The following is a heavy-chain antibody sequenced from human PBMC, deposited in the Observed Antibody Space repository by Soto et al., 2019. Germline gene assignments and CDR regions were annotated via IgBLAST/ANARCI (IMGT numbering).Heavy chain of an antibody. V-gene: IGHV4-39*01. J-gene: IGHJ5*02. Sequence: PSETLSLTCTVSGGSISSSSYYWGWIRQPPGKGLEWIGSIYYSGSTYYNPSLKSRVTISVDTSKNQFSLKLSSVTAADTAVYYCARHGSDSWYSGNWFDPWGQGTLVTVSS. CDR1: GGSISSSSYY. CDR2: IYYSGST. CDR3: ARHGSDSWYSGNWFDP. D-gene: IGHD6-13*01.